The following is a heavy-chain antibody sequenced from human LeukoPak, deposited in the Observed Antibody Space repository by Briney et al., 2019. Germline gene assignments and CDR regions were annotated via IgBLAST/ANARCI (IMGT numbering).Heavy chain of an antibody. CDR3: ARTTGRGVFDI. D-gene: IGHD1-1*01. CDR2: IYSSGSN. V-gene: IGHV4-59*08. Sequence: SETLSLTCTVSGASISSYYWSWIRQPPGKGLERIGYIYSSGSNIYNPSLKSRVTISVDTSKNQFSVRLSSVTAADTAVYYCARTTGRGVFDIWGQGTMVTVSS. CDR1: GASISSYY. J-gene: IGHJ3*02.